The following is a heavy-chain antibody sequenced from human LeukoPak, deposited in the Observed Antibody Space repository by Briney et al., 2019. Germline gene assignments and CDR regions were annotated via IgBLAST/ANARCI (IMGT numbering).Heavy chain of an antibody. Sequence: GGSLRLSCAASGFTVSSNYMSWVRQAPGKGLEWVSVIYSGGSTYYADSVKGRFTISRDNSKNTLYLQMNSLRAEDTAVYYCARTLYDFWSGYPDYFDYWGQGTLVTVSS. CDR2: IYSGGST. CDR3: ARTLYDFWSGYPDYFDY. V-gene: IGHV3-53*01. CDR1: GFTVSSNY. D-gene: IGHD3-3*01. J-gene: IGHJ4*02.